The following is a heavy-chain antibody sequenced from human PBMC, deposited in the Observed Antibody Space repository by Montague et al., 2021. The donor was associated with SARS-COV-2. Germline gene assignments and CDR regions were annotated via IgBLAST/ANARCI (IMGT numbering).Heavy chain of an antibody. J-gene: IGHJ6*02. Sequence: GGSISSYYWSWIRQPPGKGLEWIGYIYYSGSTNYNPSLKSRVTISVDTSKNQFSLKLSSVTAADTAVYYCARDQGYNWNYYYYYGMDVWGQGTTVTVSS. V-gene: IGHV4-59*12. CDR3: ARDQGYNWNYYYYYGMDV. CDR1: GGSISSYY. D-gene: IGHD1-20*01. CDR2: IYYSGST.